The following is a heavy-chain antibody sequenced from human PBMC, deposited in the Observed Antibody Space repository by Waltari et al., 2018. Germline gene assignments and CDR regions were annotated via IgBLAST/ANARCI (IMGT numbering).Heavy chain of an antibody. D-gene: IGHD3-3*01. J-gene: IGHJ6*03. CDR2: IYYSGST. CDR3: ARDEYYDFWSGYMDV. CDR1: GGSISSSSYY. Sequence: QLQLQESGPGLVKPSETLSLTCTVSGGSISSSSYYWGWIRQPPGKGLEWIGSIYYSGSTYYNPSLKSRVTISVDTSKNQFSLKLSSVTAADTAVYYCARDEYYDFWSGYMDVWGKGTTVTISS. V-gene: IGHV4-39*02.